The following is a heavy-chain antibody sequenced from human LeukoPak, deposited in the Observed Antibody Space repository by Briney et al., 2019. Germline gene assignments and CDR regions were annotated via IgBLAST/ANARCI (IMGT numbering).Heavy chain of an antibody. CDR1: GFTFSSYS. Sequence: PGGSLRLSCAASGFTFSSYSMNWVRQAPGKGLEWVASSSSSSSYIYYADSVKGRFTISRDNAKNSLYLQMNSLRAEDTAVYYCARDRRRSVWGSYRPDDAFDIWGQGTMVTVSS. D-gene: IGHD3-16*02. CDR3: ARDRRRSVWGSYRPDDAFDI. V-gene: IGHV3-21*01. J-gene: IGHJ3*02. CDR2: SSSSSSYI.